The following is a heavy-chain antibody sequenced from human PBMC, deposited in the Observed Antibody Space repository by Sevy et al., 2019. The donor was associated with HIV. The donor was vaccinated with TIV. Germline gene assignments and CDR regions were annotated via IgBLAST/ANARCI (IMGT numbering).Heavy chain of an antibody. J-gene: IGHJ6*02. CDR3: ARTQYSSSRRSTPKKYYYGMDV. D-gene: IGHD6-13*01. CDR2: ISSSSSYI. Sequence: SGSLRLSCAASGFTFSSYSMNWVRQAPGKGLEWVSSISSSSSYIYYADSVKGRFTISRYNAKNSLYLQMNSLRAEDTAVYYCARTQYSSSRRSTPKKYYYGMDVWGQGTTVIVSS. V-gene: IGHV3-21*01. CDR1: GFTFSSYS.